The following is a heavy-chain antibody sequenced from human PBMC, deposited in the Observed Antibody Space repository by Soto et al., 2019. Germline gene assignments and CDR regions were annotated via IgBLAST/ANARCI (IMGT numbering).Heavy chain of an antibody. CDR2: IYYSGSP. J-gene: IGHJ6*02. CDR3: ARDRARGYCSGGSCYSNYYYGMDV. V-gene: IGHV4-31*03. Sequence: QVQLQESGPGLVKPSQTLSLTCTVSGGSISSGGYYWSWIRQHPGKGLEWIGYIYYSGSPYYNPSLRRRVTISVDTSKNQFSLKLSSVTAADTAVYYCARDRARGYCSGGSCYSNYYYGMDVWGQGATVTVSS. D-gene: IGHD2-15*01. CDR1: GGSISSGGYY.